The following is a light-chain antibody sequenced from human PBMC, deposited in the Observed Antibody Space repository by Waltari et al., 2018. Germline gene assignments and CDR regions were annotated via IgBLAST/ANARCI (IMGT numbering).Light chain of an antibody. CDR1: NSNIGCNA. Sequence: QSVLTQPPSVSAAPGQRVTISRSGRNSNIGCNAVNWYQQLPGRAPKALIYFDDLLTPGVSDRISGSKSGTSASLAISGLQSEDEADYYCAAWDDSLSVVVFGGGTKLTVL. CDR2: FDD. CDR3: AAWDDSLSVVV. J-gene: IGLJ2*01. V-gene: IGLV1-36*01.